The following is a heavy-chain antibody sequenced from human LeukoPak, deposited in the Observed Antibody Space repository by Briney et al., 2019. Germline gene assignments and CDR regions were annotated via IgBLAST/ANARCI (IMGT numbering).Heavy chain of an antibody. J-gene: IGHJ3*02. V-gene: IGHV1-2*06. CDR2: INPNSGGT. D-gene: IGHD6-6*01. CDR1: GYTFTGYY. CDR3: ARMSFLKQRTPPRPDDAFDI. Sequence: ASVKVSCKASGYTFTGYYMHWVRQAPGQGLEWMGRINPNSGGTNYAQKFQGRVTMTRDTSISTAYMELSRLRSDDTAVYYCARMSFLKQRTPPRPDDAFDIWGQGTMITVSS.